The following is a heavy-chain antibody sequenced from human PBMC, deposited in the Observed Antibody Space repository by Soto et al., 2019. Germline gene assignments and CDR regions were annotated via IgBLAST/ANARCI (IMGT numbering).Heavy chain of an antibody. J-gene: IGHJ4*02. V-gene: IGHV5-10-1*01. CDR1: GYSFTSYW. CDR3: ARHEEVVVITTPGDY. Sequence: GESLKISCKGSGYSFTSYWISWVRQMLGKGLEWMGRIDPSDSYTNYSPSFQGHVTISADKSISTAYLQWSSLKASDTAMYYCARHEEVVVITTPGDYWGQGTLVTVSS. D-gene: IGHD3-22*01. CDR2: IDPSDSYT.